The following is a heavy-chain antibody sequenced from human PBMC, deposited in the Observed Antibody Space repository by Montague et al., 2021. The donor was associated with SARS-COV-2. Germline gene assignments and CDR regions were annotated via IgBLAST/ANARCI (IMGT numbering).Heavy chain of an antibody. CDR1: GDSVADNSAS. CDR2: TYYRSKWYN. CDR3: TSGREGNYNVMDV. Sequence: CAISGDSVADNSASWNWDRQAPSRGLEWLGRTYYRSKWYNDYAVSVRGRVTINPDTSKNQFSLQLNSVTPEDTAIYYCTSGREGNYNVMDVWGQGTTVTVSS. J-gene: IGHJ6*02. V-gene: IGHV6-1*01. D-gene: IGHD1-1*01.